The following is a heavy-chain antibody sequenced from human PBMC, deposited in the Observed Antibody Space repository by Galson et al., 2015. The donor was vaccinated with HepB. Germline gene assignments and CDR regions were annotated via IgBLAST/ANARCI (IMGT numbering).Heavy chain of an antibody. CDR3: ARDLRLFGVGYNFDY. Sequence: SLRLSCAASGFTFSNYGMHWVRQPPGKGLEWVAVIPYDGGDKYFADSVKGRFTISRDNSKNTLYLQMNSLRAEDTAVYYCARDLRLFGVGYNFDYWGQGTLVTVSS. CDR2: IPYDGGDK. CDR1: GFTFSNYG. D-gene: IGHD3-3*01. J-gene: IGHJ4*02. V-gene: IGHV3-33*01.